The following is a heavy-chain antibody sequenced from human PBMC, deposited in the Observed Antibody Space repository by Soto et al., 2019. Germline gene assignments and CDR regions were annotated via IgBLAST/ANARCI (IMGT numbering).Heavy chain of an antibody. CDR2: IYYSGST. V-gene: IGHV4-59*01. CDR1: GGSISSYY. Sequence: PSETLSLTCTVSGGSISSYYWSWIRQPPGKGLEWIGYIYYSGSTNYNPSLKSRVTISVDTSKNQFSLKLSSVTAADTAVYYCARTASRPTWIYYYDGMDVWGQGTTVTVSS. J-gene: IGHJ6*02. CDR3: ARTASRPTWIYYYDGMDV. D-gene: IGHD2-2*03.